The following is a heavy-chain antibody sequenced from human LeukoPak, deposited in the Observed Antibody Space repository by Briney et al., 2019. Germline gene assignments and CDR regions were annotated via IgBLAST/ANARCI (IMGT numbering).Heavy chain of an antibody. V-gene: IGHV3-74*01. J-gene: IGHJ4*02. CDR2: INTDGSST. CDR1: GFTFSSYW. D-gene: IGHD2-2*01. CDR3: ARDKVGCSSTNCPFDY. Sequence: PGGSLRLSCAASGFTFSSYWMHWVRQAPGKGLVWVSRINTDGSSTSYADSVKGRFTISRDNAKNTLYLQMNSLRAEDTAVYYCARDKVGCSSTNCPFDYWGQGTLVTVSS.